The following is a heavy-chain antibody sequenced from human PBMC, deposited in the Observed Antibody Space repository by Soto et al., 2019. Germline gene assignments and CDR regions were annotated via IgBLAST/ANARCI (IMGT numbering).Heavy chain of an antibody. D-gene: IGHD6-19*01. V-gene: IGHV3-48*01. CDR3: AGGSSGYYYYYYMDV. CDR2: ISSSSTI. Sequence: WGVLRLSCAASGFTFSSYSMNWVRQAPGKGLEWVSYISSSSTIYYADSVKGRFTISRDNAKNSLYLQMNSLRAEDTAVYYCAGGSSGYYYYYYMDVWGKGTTVTVSS. J-gene: IGHJ6*03. CDR1: GFTFSSYS.